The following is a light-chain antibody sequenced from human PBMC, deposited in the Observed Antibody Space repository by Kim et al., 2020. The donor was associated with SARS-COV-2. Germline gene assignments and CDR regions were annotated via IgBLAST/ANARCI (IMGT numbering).Light chain of an antibody. Sequence: APVGDRVTITGRASQSISGWLAWYQQKPGKAPKLLIYDASSLENAVPSRFSGSRAGTEFRLTISSLQPDDFATYYCQHYINYPYTFGQGTKLEIK. CDR3: QHYINYPYT. V-gene: IGKV1-5*01. CDR1: QSISGW. J-gene: IGKJ2*01. CDR2: DAS.